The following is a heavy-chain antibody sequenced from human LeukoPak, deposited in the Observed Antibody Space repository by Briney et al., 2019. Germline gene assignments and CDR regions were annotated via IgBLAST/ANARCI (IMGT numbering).Heavy chain of an antibody. Sequence: GGSLRLSCAASGFTFSSYAMSWVRQAPGKGLEWVSAISCSGGSTYYADSVKGRFTVSRDNSKNTLFLHMTSLRAEDTAVYYCAKSPSGYYYYFDYWGQGTLVTVSS. J-gene: IGHJ4*02. CDR3: AKSPSGYYYYFDY. CDR1: GFTFSSYA. CDR2: ISCSGGST. D-gene: IGHD3-22*01. V-gene: IGHV3-23*01.